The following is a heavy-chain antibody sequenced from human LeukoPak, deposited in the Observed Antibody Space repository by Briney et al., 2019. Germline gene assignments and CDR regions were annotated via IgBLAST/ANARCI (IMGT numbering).Heavy chain of an antibody. CDR3: AVTLKKYYYYYMDV. V-gene: IGHV4-39*01. D-gene: IGHD2-21*02. CDR1: GGSISSSSYY. CDR2: IYYSGST. Sequence: PSETLSLTCTVSGGSISSSSYYWGWIRQPPGKGLEWIGSIYYSGSTYYNPSLKSRVTISVDTSKYQFSLKLSSVTAADTAVYYCAVTLKKYYYYYMDVWGKGTTVTVSS. J-gene: IGHJ6*03.